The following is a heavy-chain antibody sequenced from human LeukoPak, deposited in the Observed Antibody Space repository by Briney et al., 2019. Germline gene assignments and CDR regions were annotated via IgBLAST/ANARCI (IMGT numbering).Heavy chain of an antibody. CDR1: GGSFSSYY. V-gene: IGHV4-59*08. J-gene: IGHJ3*02. CDR3: ARLWCSGGSCYPFAFDI. CDR2: IYYSGST. Sequence: PSETLSLTCAVYGGSFSSYYWSWIRQPPGKGLEWIGYIYYSGSTNYNPSLKSRVTVSVDTSKNQFSLKLSSVTAADTAVYYCARLWCSGGSCYPFAFDIWGQGTMVTVSS. D-gene: IGHD2-15*01.